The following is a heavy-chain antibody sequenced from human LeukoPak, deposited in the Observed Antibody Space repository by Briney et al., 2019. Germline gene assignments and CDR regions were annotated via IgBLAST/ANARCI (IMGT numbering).Heavy chain of an antibody. Sequence: ASVKVSCKVSGYTLTELSMHWVRQAPGKGLEWMGGFDPEDGETIYAQKFQGRVTMTEDTSTDTAYMELSSLRSEDTAVYYCATDPFSNSWRPFDYWGQGTLVTVSS. CDR2: FDPEDGET. D-gene: IGHD6-13*01. CDR3: ATDPFSNSWRPFDY. V-gene: IGHV1-24*01. CDR1: GYTLTELS. J-gene: IGHJ4*02.